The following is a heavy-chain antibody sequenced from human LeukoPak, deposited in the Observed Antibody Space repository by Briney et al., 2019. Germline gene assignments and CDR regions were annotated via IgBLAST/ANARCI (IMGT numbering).Heavy chain of an antibody. Sequence: GGSLRLSYAASGFTFSDYRVRSVRQAPGKWLECVVFAPSAGTTKYYADSVKGRFTISRDNSENTVFLQMNNLRAEDTALYYCSRGASTGERYFDHWGQGSLVTVSS. D-gene: IGHD1-26*01. V-gene: IGHV3-30*04. CDR3: SRGASTGERYFDH. CDR2: APSAGTTK. CDR1: GFTFSDYR. J-gene: IGHJ4*02.